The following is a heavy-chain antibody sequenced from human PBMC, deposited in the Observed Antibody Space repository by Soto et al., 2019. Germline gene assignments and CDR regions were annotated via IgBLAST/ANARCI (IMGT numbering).Heavy chain of an antibody. V-gene: IGHV1-2*04. CDR2: INPNSGGT. CDR3: ARDGAVAGPPSYMDV. Sequence: GASVKVSCTASGYTFTGYYMHWVRQAPGQGLEWMGWINPNSGGTNYAQKFQGWVTMTRDTSISTAYMELSRLRSDDTAVYYCARDGAVAGPPSYMDVWGKGTTVTVSS. CDR1: GYTFTGYY. J-gene: IGHJ6*03. D-gene: IGHD6-19*01.